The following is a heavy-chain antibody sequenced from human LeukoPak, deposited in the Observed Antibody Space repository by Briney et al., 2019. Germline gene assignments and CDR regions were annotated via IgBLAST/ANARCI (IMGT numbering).Heavy chain of an antibody. CDR2: ISTYNGNT. V-gene: IGHV1-18*01. Sequence: ASVKVSCKASGYTFINYGFNWVRQAPGQGLEWMGWISTYNGNTLYAQKFQGRVTVTTDTSTSTAYMELRSLRSDDTAVYYCARIGCSGTTCYGNSVDPWGQGTLVTVSS. CDR1: GYTFINYG. D-gene: IGHD2-2*01. J-gene: IGHJ5*02. CDR3: ARIGCSGTTCYGNSVDP.